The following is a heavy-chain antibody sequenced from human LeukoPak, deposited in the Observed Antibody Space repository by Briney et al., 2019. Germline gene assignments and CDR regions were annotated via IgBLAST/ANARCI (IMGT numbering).Heavy chain of an antibody. J-gene: IGHJ6*02. CDR3: ARHRGTSGNYYGMDV. CDR2: IYPGDSDT. D-gene: IGHD2-2*01. V-gene: IGHV5-51*01. Sequence: GESLKISCKGSGYSFTSYWIGWVRQMPGKDLEWMGIIYPGDSDTRYSPSFQGQVTISADKSISTAYLQWSSLKASDTAMYYCARHRGTSGNYYGMDVWGQGTTVTVSS. CDR1: GYSFTSYW.